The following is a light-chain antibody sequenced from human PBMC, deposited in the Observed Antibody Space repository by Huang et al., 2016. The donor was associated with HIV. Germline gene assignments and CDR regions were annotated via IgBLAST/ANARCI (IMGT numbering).Light chain of an antibody. Sequence: DIQMTQSPSTLSAAVGDRVTITCRASQSVTMWLAWFQQKPGKAPKLLIYKASTLESGVPSRVSGSGSGTEFTLTIDSLQPDDVATYYCQQYSRSATFGQGTKLEIK. CDR2: KAS. V-gene: IGKV1-5*03. CDR3: QQYSRSAT. J-gene: IGKJ2*01. CDR1: QSVTMW.